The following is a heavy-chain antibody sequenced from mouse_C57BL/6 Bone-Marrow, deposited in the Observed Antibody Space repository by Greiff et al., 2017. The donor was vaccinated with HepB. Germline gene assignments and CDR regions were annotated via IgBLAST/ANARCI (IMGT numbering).Heavy chain of an antibody. CDR2: ISSGGSYT. Sequence: EVQGVESGGDLVKPGGSLKLSCAASGFTFSSYGMSWVRQTPDKRLEWVATISSGGSYTYYPDSVKGRFTISRDNAKNTLYLQMSSLKSEDTAMYYCARQLRRPWYFDVWGTGTTVTVSS. CDR1: GFTFSSYG. D-gene: IGHD1-1*01. J-gene: IGHJ1*03. V-gene: IGHV5-6*01. CDR3: ARQLRRPWYFDV.